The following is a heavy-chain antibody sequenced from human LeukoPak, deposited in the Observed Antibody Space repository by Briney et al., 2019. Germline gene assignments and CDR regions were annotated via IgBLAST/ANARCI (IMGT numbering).Heavy chain of an antibody. CDR2: ISAYNGNT. V-gene: IGHV1-18*01. CDR3: ARGDLEWEPDPNWFDP. Sequence: GASVKVSCKASGYTFTSYGISWVRQAPGQGLEWMGCISAYNGNTNYAQKLQGRVTMTTDTSTSTAYMELRSLRSDDTAVYYCARGDLEWEPDPNWFDPWGQGTLVTVSS. J-gene: IGHJ5*02. CDR1: GYTFTSYG. D-gene: IGHD1-26*01.